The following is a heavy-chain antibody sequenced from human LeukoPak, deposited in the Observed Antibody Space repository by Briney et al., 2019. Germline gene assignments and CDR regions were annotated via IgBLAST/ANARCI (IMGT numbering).Heavy chain of an antibody. Sequence: SETLSLTCTVSGGSISSYYWSWIRQPPGKGLEWIGYIYTSGSTNYNPSLKSRVTISVDTSKNQFSLKLSSVTAADTAVYYCARQQLGYKDYYYYLDVWGKGTKVTVSS. CDR2: IYTSGST. D-gene: IGHD2-15*01. J-gene: IGHJ6*03. CDR3: ARQQLGYKDYYYYLDV. CDR1: GGSISSYY. V-gene: IGHV4-4*09.